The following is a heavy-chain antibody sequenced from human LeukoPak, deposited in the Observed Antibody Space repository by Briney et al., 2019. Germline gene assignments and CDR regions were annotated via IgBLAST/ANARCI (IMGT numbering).Heavy chain of an antibody. CDR3: ARRGGGGYYYGSGSYLFDY. CDR2: IYPGDSDT. J-gene: IGHJ4*02. D-gene: IGHD3-10*01. CDR1: GYSFASYW. V-gene: IGHV5-51*01. Sequence: GESLKICCKGSGYSFASYWIGWVRQMPGKGLEWMGIIYPGDSDTRYSPSFQGQVTISADKSISTAYLQWSSLKASDTAMYYCARRGGGGYYYGSGSYLFDYWGQGTLVTVSS.